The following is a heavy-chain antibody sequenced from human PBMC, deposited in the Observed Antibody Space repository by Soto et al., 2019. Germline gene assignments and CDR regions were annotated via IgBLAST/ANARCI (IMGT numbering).Heavy chain of an antibody. CDR2: VFHTGTT. Sequence: QVQPQQAGPGLVKPSGTLSLTCAVSGDSVSSPSYWCWVRQPPGKGLEWIGEVFHTGTTSYNPSLRSRGTISIDKSNNQFSLDLRSVTAADTGVYYCARSAGWYAVHSWGPGPLVIVSS. V-gene: IGHV4-4*02. CDR3: ARSAGWYAVHS. D-gene: IGHD6-19*01. J-gene: IGHJ4*02. CDR1: GDSVSSPSY.